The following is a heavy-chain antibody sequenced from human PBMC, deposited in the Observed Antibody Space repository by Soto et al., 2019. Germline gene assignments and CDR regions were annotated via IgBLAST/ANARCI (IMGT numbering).Heavy chain of an antibody. CDR2: ISGLSSFI. Sequence: PGGSLRLSCAASGFTFSRYGMNWVRQGPGKGLELVASISGLSSFIYDADSVKGRFTVSRDNAKNSLLVQMNSRTAEDMAVYYCARDPQKRLADADYYGTDVWGQANTVTVSS. CDR1: GFTFSRYG. D-gene: IGHD6-25*01. J-gene: IGHJ6*02. CDR3: ARDPQKRLADADYYGTDV. V-gene: IGHV3-21*06.